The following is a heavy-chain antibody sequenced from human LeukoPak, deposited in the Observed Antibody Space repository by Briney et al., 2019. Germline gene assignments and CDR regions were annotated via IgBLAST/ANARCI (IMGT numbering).Heavy chain of an antibody. CDR3: ARGRLRYCSGGSCYDPFDP. J-gene: IGHJ5*02. CDR1: GYTFTSYD. D-gene: IGHD2-15*01. CDR2: MNPNSGNT. Sequence: ASVKVSCKASGYTFTSYDINWVRQATGQGLEWMGWMNPNSGNTGYAQKFQGRVTMTRNTSISTAYMELSSLRSEDTAVYYCARGRLRYCSGGSCYDPFDPWGQGTLVTVYS. V-gene: IGHV1-8*01.